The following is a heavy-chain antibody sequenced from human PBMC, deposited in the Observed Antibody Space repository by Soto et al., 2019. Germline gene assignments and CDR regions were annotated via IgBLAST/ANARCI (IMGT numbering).Heavy chain of an antibody. CDR2: ITGSGDRP. CDR1: GFIFSSYA. CDR3: ARDRRYPDDVFDM. J-gene: IGHJ3*02. D-gene: IGHD1-26*01. Sequence: EVQLLESGGGLVQPGGSLRLSCAASGFIFSSYAMAWVRQAPGKGLEWVSTITGSGDRPWYADSVKGRFTISRDNSKNTLNLQINSLRADDTAVYYCARDRRYPDDVFDMWGQGTMVTVSS. V-gene: IGHV3-23*01.